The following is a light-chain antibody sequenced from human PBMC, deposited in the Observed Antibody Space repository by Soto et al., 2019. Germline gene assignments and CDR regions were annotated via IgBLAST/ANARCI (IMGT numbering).Light chain of an antibody. CDR3: QQRSNWPS. Sequence: EIVLTQSPATLSLSPGERATLSCRASQNVSSYLAWYQHKPGQAPRLLIYDASNRATGIPARFSGSGSGTDFTLTISGLQPEDFPVYYCQQRSNWPSFGQGTKVEIK. J-gene: IGKJ1*01. V-gene: IGKV3-11*01. CDR1: QNVSSY. CDR2: DAS.